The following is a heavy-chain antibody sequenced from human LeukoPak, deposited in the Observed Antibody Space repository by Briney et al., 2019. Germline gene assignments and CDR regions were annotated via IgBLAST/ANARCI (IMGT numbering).Heavy chain of an antibody. CDR2: IIPNGGGT. CDR3: ARATVVTILDY. Sequence: ASVKVSCKAPGYTFTGYYMHWVRQAPGQGLGWMGWIIPNGGGTNYAQKFQGRVTITRDTSISTAYMELSRLRSDDTAVYYCARATVVTILDYWGQGTLVTVSS. J-gene: IGHJ4*02. V-gene: IGHV1-2*02. CDR1: GYTFTGYY. D-gene: IGHD4-23*01.